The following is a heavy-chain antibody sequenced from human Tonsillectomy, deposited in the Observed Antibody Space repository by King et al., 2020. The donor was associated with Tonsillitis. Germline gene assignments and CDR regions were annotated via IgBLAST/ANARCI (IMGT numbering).Heavy chain of an antibody. CDR3: ARETYFYGSSGSPVYYFDY. Sequence: VQLQESGPGLVKPSETLSLTCTVSGGSISSYYWSWIRQPAGKGLEWIGRIYTSGSTNYNPSLKRRVTMSVDTSKNQFSLKLSSVTAADPAVYYCARETYFYGSSGSPVYYFDYWGQGTLVTVSS. CDR2: IYTSGST. V-gene: IGHV4-4*07. D-gene: IGHD3-22*01. J-gene: IGHJ4*02. CDR1: GGSISSYY.